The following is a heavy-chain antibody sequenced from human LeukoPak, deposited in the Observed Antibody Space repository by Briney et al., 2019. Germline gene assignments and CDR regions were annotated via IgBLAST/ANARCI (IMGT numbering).Heavy chain of an antibody. CDR2: ISGSGGST. J-gene: IGHJ3*02. D-gene: IGHD6-13*01. V-gene: IGHV3-23*01. CDR1: GFTFSSYA. CDR3: AKDSSSWGAFDI. Sequence: GGSLRLSCAASGFTFSSYAMSWVRQAPGKGLEWVSAISGSGGSTYYADSVKGRFTISRDDSKNTLYLQMNSLRAEDTAVYYCAKDSSSWGAFDIWGQGTMVTVSS.